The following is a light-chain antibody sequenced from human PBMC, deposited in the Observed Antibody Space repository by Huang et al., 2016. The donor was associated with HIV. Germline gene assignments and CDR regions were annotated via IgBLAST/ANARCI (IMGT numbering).Light chain of an antibody. V-gene: IGKV3-15*01. J-gene: IGKJ4*01. Sequence: EIVMTQSPGTLSVSPGERVTLSCRAGQSVASNLAWYQQKPGQAPRLLIYGATTRATGSPDRVSGRGSGTEFNLTISSRQSEDCAVYYCQQYYNWPPLTVGGGTKVEIK. CDR2: GAT. CDR3: QQYYNWPPLT. CDR1: QSVASN.